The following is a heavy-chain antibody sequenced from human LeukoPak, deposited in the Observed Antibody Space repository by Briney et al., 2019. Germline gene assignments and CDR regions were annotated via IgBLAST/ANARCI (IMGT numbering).Heavy chain of an antibody. V-gene: IGHV3-66*01. CDR1: GFTVSSNY. CDR3: AKELWFGELSSAESFDY. Sequence: GGSPRLSCAASGFTVSSNYMTWVRQAPGKGLEWVSVIYSDGSTYYADSVKGRFTISRDNSKNTLYLQMNSLRAEDTAVYYCAKELWFGELSSAESFDYWGQGTLVTVSS. D-gene: IGHD3-10*01. CDR2: IYSDGST. J-gene: IGHJ4*02.